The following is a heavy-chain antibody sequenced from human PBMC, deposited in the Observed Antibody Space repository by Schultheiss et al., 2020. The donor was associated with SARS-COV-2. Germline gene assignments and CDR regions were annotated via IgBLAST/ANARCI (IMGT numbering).Heavy chain of an antibody. CDR2: IYASGSASGST. D-gene: IGHD2-15*01. CDR1: GGSISSYY. V-gene: IGHV4-59*01. J-gene: IGHJ5*02. Sequence: SETLSLTCTVSGGSISSYYWSWIRQPPGKGLEWIGRIYASGSASGSTKYNPSLKSRVTISEDTSKNQFSLKLSSVTAADTAVYYCAFIGYCSGGSCYLWGQGTLVTVSS. CDR3: AFIGYCSGGSCYL.